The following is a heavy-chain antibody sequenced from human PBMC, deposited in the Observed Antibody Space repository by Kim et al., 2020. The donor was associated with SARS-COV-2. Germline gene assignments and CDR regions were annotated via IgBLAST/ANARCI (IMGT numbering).Heavy chain of an antibody. D-gene: IGHD2-15*01. Sequence: ASVKVSCKASGYTFTGYYMHWVRQAPGQGLEWMGWINPNSGGTNYAQKFQGRVTMTRDTSISTAYMELSRLRSDDTAVYYCARSRYPGVTPDPWGQGTLVTVSS. CDR3: ARSRYPGVTPDP. CDR1: GYTFTGYY. CDR2: INPNSGGT. V-gene: IGHV1-2*02. J-gene: IGHJ5*02.